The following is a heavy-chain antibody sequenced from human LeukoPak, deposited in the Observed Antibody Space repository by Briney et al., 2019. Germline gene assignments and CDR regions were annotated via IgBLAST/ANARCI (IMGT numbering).Heavy chain of an antibody. Sequence: SETLSLTCAVSGGSISSGGYSWSWIRQPPGKGLEWIGSIYHSGSTYYNPSLKSRVTISVDTSKNQFSLKLSSVTAADTAVYYCARDSLLPLDYWGQGTLVTVSS. CDR1: GGSISSGGYS. D-gene: IGHD1-26*01. V-gene: IGHV4-39*07. J-gene: IGHJ4*02. CDR3: ARDSLLPLDY. CDR2: IYHSGST.